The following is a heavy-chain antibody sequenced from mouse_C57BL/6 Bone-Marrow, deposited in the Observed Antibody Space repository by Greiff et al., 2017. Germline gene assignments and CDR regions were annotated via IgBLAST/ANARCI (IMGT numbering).Heavy chain of an antibody. CDR3: AREGSYDGLLAY. J-gene: IGHJ3*01. Sequence: VQLQQSGAELVMPGASVKLSCKASGYTFTSYWMHWVKQRPGQGLEWIGEIDPSDSYTNYNQKFKGKSTLTVDKSSSTAYMQLSSLTSEDSAVYYCAREGSYDGLLAYWGQGTLVTVSA. CDR1: GYTFTSYW. CDR2: IDPSDSYT. D-gene: IGHD2-3*01. V-gene: IGHV1-69*01.